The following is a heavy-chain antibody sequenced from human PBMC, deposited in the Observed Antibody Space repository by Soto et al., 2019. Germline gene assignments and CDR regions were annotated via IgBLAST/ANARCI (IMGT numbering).Heavy chain of an antibody. CDR2: IYDSGDA. V-gene: IGHV4-59*03. D-gene: IGHD3-3*01. CDR3: VSSRTAVFGDALDI. J-gene: IGHJ3*02. Sequence: PSETLSLTCSVSGGSISSYFKNWIRQAPGKGLEWIGCIYDSGDANYNPSLKSRVTISLDTSKNQFSLKLNSATPADTAVYYCVSSRTAVFGDALDIWALGTMVTVSS. CDR1: GGSISSYF.